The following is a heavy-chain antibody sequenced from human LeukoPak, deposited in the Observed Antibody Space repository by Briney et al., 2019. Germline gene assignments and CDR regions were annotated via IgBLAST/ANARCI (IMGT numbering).Heavy chain of an antibody. CDR3: ARDPRTGSPDYFDY. CDR1: GFTFNNYP. D-gene: IGHD3-10*01. J-gene: IGHJ4*02. Sequence: GTSLRLSCATSGFTFNNYPMHWVRQAPGKGLEGVAVIGYDGRFKFHSDSVKGRFTISRDDSKNTLYLQMNSLRPEDTAVYYCARDPRTGSPDYFDYWGQGTLVTVST. CDR2: IGYDGRFK. V-gene: IGHV3-30*04.